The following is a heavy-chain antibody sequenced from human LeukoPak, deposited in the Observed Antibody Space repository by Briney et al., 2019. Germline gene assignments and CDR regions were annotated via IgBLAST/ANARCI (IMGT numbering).Heavy chain of an antibody. CDR2: IIPIFGTA. J-gene: IGHJ5*02. Sequence: SVKVSCKASGGTFSSYAIGWVRQAPGQGLEWMGGIIPIFGTANYAQKSQGRVTITADESTSTAYMELSSLGSEDTAVYYCAREVRVSVTTYWFDPWGQGTLVTVSS. CDR3: AREVRVSVTTYWFDP. CDR1: GGTFSSYA. D-gene: IGHD4-11*01. V-gene: IGHV1-69*01.